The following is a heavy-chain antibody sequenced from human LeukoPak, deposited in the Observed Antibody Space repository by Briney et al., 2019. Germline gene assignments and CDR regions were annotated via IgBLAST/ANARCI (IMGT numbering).Heavy chain of an antibody. Sequence: SGTLSLTCAVSGGSISRTNWWSWVRPPPGKGLEWIGEIYHTGSTNYNPSLKSRVTISVDKSRNQFSLKLTSVTAADTAVYYCARTYYDFWSGYYGNWFDPWGQGTLVTVSS. CDR3: ARTYYDFWSGYYGNWFDP. D-gene: IGHD3-3*01. V-gene: IGHV4-4*02. J-gene: IGHJ5*02. CDR1: GGSISRTNW. CDR2: IYHTGST.